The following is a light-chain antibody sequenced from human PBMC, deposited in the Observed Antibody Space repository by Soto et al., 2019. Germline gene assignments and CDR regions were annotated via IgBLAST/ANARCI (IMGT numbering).Light chain of an antibody. CDR3: QQGHNWPLT. CDR1: QRISSE. CDR2: GAS. V-gene: IGKV3-15*01. Sequence: EIVMTKSPATLSVSPGESATLSCRASQRISSELAWYQQKPGQPPRLLIYGASTRATGVPARFTGSGSGSDFTLTSSGLQSEDFAVYYCQQGHNWPLTFGQGTSLEI. J-gene: IGKJ2*01.